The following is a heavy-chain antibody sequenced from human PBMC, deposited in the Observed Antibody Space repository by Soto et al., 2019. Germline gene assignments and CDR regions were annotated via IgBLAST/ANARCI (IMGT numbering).Heavy chain of an antibody. CDR2: INPKSGGT. CDR3: ARGPYIVVVVAATHYDY. D-gene: IGHD2-15*01. V-gene: IGHV1-2*04. CDR1: GYTFTGYY. Sequence: ASVKVSCKASGYTFTGYYMHWVRQAPGQGLEWMGWINPKSGGTNYAQKFQGWVTMTRDTSISTAYMELSRLRSDDTAVYYCARGPYIVVVVAATHYDYSAQGSLVTVSS. J-gene: IGHJ4*02.